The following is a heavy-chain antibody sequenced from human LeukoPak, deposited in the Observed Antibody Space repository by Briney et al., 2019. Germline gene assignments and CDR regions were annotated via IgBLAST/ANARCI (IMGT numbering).Heavy chain of an antibody. CDR1: GFKFDDYG. Sequence: GGSLSLSCAASGFKFDDYGMSWVRQVPGKGLEWVSGINWNGGSRGYADSVKGRFTISRDNAKNSVYLQMNSLRSEDTAFYHCARDRCSSTSCYNTPNWFDPWGQGTLVTVSS. CDR3: ARDRCSSTSCYNTPNWFDP. J-gene: IGHJ5*02. V-gene: IGHV3-20*01. D-gene: IGHD2-2*02. CDR2: INWNGGSR.